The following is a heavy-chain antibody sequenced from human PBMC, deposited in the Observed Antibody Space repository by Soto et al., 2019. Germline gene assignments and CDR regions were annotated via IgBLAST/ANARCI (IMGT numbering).Heavy chain of an antibody. CDR3: ARVITMVRGVISGRWFDP. J-gene: IGHJ5*02. CDR2: IYHSGST. V-gene: IGHV4-30-2*01. CDR1: GGSISSGGYS. D-gene: IGHD3-10*01. Sequence: PSETLSLTCAVSGGSISSGGYSWSWIRQPPGKGLEWIGYIYHSGSTYYNPSLKSRVTISVDRSKNQFSLKLSSVTAADTAVYYCARVITMVRGVISGRWFDPWGQGTLVTVSS.